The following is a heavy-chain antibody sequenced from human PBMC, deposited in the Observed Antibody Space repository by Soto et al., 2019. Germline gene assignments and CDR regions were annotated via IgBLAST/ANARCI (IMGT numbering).Heavy chain of an antibody. V-gene: IGHV4-39*01. CDR1: GGSISSSSYY. CDR3: ARPDSPYYYDSSGYYYYYGMDV. CDR2: IYYSGST. Sequence: SETLSLTCTVSGGSISSSSYYWGWIRQPPGKGLEWIGSIYYSGSTYYNPSLKSRVTISVDTSKNQFSLKLSSVTAADTAVYYCARPDSPYYYDSSGYYYYYGMDVWGQGTTVTVSS. J-gene: IGHJ6*02. D-gene: IGHD3-22*01.